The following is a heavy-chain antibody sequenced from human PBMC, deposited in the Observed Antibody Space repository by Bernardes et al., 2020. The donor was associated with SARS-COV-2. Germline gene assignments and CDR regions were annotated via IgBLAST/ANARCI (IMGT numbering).Heavy chain of an antibody. Sequence: ASVKVSCKDSGYTFTGYYMHWVRQAPGQGLEWVGWIDPNSGGTNYAQKFQGWVTMTRDTSISTAYMELSRLRSDDTAVYYCARAGSGWSYYYYGMDVWGQGTTVTVSS. CDR2: IDPNSGGT. J-gene: IGHJ6*02. V-gene: IGHV1-2*04. D-gene: IGHD6-19*01. CDR1: GYTFTGYY. CDR3: ARAGSGWSYYYYGMDV.